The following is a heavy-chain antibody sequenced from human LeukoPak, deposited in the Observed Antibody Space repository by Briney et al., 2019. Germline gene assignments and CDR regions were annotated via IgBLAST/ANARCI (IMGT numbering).Heavy chain of an antibody. D-gene: IGHD2-21*02. CDR3: ARHPGPYCGGDCYQLFDY. V-gene: IGHV5-51*01. J-gene: IGHJ4*02. Sequence: GESLKISCKASGYKFTSYWIAWVRQMPGYGLEWMGSLYPIDSDKTYSPSFQGQVTMSADRSISTAYLQWSSLKASDTAMYYCARHPGPYCGGDCYQLFDYWGQGTLVTVSS. CDR2: LYPIDSDK. CDR1: GYKFTSYW.